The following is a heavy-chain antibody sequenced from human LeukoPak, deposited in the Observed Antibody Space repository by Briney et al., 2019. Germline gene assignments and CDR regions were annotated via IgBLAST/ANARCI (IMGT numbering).Heavy chain of an antibody. CDR1: GFTFSSYA. CDR2: ISGSGGST. CDR3: GGTTEGNWFDP. D-gene: IGHD1-1*01. V-gene: IGHV3-23*01. J-gene: IGHJ5*02. Sequence: GGSLRLSCAASGFTFSSYAMSWVRQAPGKGLEWVSAISGSGGSTYYADSAKGRFTISRDNSKNTLYLQMNSLRAEDTAVYYCGGTTEGNWFDPWGQGTLVTVSS.